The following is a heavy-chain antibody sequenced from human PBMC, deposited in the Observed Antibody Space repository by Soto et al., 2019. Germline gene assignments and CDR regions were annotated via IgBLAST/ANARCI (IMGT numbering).Heavy chain of an antibody. CDR1: GYTFTSYG. CDR2: ISAYNGNT. V-gene: IGHV1-18*01. Sequence: QVQLVQSGAEVKKPGASVKVSCKASGYTFTSYGVSWVRQAPGQGLEWMGWISAYNGNTKYAQKLQGRVTMTTDTSTNTAYMDLRSLRSDDTAVYYRARHSPPVDYWGQGTLVTVSS. CDR3: ARHSPPVDY. J-gene: IGHJ4*02.